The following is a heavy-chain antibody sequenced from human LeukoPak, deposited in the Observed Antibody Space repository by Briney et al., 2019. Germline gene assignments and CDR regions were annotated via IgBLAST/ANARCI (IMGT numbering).Heavy chain of an antibody. Sequence: PGGSLRLSCAASGFTFSSYWMSWVRQAPGKGLGRVSGINWNGGSTGYADSVKGRFTISRDNAKNSLYLQMNSLRAEDTALYYCARDPDSGSSDAFDIWGQGTMVTVSS. CDR2: INWNGGST. CDR3: ARDPDSGSSDAFDI. CDR1: GFTFSSYW. V-gene: IGHV3-20*04. D-gene: IGHD1-26*01. J-gene: IGHJ3*02.